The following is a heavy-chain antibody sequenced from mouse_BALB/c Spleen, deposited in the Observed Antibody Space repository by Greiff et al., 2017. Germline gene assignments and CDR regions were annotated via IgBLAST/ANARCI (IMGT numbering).Heavy chain of an antibody. Sequence: EVQLQESGGGLVQPGGSLRLSCATSGFTFTDYYMSWVRQPPGKALEWLGFIRNKANGYTTEYSASVKGRFTISRDNSQSILYLQMNTLRAEDSATYYCAREYYGSSPAWFAYWGQGTLVTVSA. J-gene: IGHJ3*01. CDR1: GFTFTDYY. D-gene: IGHD1-1*01. CDR3: AREYYGSSPAWFAY. CDR2: IRNKANGYTT. V-gene: IGHV7-3*02.